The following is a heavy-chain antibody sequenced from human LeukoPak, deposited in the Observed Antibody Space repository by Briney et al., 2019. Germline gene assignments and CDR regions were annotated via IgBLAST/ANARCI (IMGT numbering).Heavy chain of an antibody. D-gene: IGHD5-18*01. Sequence: GGSLRLSCAASGFTFGSYSMNWVRQAPGKGLEWVSSISSSSSYIYYADSVEGRFTISRDNAKNSLYLQMNSLRAEDTAVYYCARAMDTAMVTDYWGQGTLVTVSS. CDR1: GFTFGSYS. J-gene: IGHJ4*02. V-gene: IGHV3-21*01. CDR2: ISSSSSYI. CDR3: ARAMDTAMVTDY.